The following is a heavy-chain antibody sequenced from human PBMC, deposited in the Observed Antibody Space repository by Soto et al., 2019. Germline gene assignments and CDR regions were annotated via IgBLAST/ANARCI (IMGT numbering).Heavy chain of an antibody. V-gene: IGHV1-18*01. D-gene: IGHD4-4*01. J-gene: IGHJ5*02. CDR2: ISAYNGNT. CDR1: GYTFTSYG. Sequence: QVQLVRSGAEVKKPGASVKVSCKASGYTFTSYGISWVRQAPGQGLEWMGWISAYNGNTNYAQKLQGRVTMTTDTSTSTAYMELRSLRSDDTAVYYCARDYRNADTSNWFDPWGQGTLVTVSS. CDR3: ARDYRNADTSNWFDP.